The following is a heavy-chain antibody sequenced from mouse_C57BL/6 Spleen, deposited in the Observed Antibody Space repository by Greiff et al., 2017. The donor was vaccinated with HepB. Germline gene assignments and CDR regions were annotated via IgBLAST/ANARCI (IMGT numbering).Heavy chain of an antibody. CDR3: ARDSNYEGYAMDY. J-gene: IGHJ4*01. D-gene: IGHD2-5*01. CDR2: IHPNSGST. CDR1: GYTFTSYW. Sequence: QLKQPGAELVKPGASVKLSCKASGYTFTSYWMHWVKQRPGQGLEWIGMIHPNSGSTNYNEKFKSKATLTVDKSSSTAYMQLSSLTFEDSAVYYCARDSNYEGYAMDYWGQGTSVTVSS. V-gene: IGHV1-64*01.